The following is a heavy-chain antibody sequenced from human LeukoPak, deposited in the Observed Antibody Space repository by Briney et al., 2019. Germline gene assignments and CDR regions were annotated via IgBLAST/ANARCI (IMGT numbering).Heavy chain of an antibody. V-gene: IGHV3-74*03. Sequence: PGGSLRLSCAASGFTFGSYAMHWVRQVPGKGLLWVSHIDTAGSTTTYADSVKGRFTISRDNAKNTLYLQMNSLRGGDTAVYYCAREGGTYSFDYWGLGTVVTVSS. CDR2: IDTAGSTT. CDR1: GFTFGSYA. J-gene: IGHJ4*02. D-gene: IGHD3-16*01. CDR3: AREGGTYSFDY.